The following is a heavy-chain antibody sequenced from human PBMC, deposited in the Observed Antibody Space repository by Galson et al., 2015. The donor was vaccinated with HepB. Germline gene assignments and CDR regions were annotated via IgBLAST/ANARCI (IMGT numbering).Heavy chain of an antibody. Sequence: CAISGDSVSSNSAAWNWTRQSPSRGLEWLGRTYYRSKWYNDYAVSVKSRITINPDTSKNQFSLQLNSVTPEDTAVYYCARHDEGYCSGGSCYTGSGYYYGGNAFDIWGQGTMVTVSS. V-gene: IGHV6-1*01. CDR3: ARHDEGYCSGGSCYTGSGYYYGGNAFDI. CDR1: GDSVSSNSAA. D-gene: IGHD2-15*01. J-gene: IGHJ3*02. CDR2: TYYRSKWYN.